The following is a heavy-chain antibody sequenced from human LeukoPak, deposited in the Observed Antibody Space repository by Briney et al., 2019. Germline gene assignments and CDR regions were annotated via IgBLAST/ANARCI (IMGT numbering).Heavy chain of an antibody. Sequence: GESLKISCKGSGYSFTNCWIGWVRQMPGKGLEWMGVIYPGGSDTRYSPSFQGQVTISVDKSISTAYLQWSSLKASDTAMYYCATSIATSGHFDYWGQGTLVTVSS. D-gene: IGHD6-13*01. CDR3: ATSIATSGHFDY. V-gene: IGHV5-51*01. CDR2: IYPGGSDT. J-gene: IGHJ4*02. CDR1: GYSFTNCW.